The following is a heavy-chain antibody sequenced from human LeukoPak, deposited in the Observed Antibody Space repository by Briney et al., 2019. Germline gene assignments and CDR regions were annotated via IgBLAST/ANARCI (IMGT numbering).Heavy chain of an antibody. D-gene: IGHD1-1*01. Sequence: SETLSLTCAVYGGSFSGYYWSWIRQPPGKGLEWIGEINHSGSTNYNPSLKSRVTISVDTSKNQFSLKLSSVTAADTAVYYCARDFLGTTANRHFDYWGQGTLVTVSS. CDR3: ARDFLGTTANRHFDY. CDR1: GGSFSGYY. V-gene: IGHV4-34*01. J-gene: IGHJ4*02. CDR2: INHSGST.